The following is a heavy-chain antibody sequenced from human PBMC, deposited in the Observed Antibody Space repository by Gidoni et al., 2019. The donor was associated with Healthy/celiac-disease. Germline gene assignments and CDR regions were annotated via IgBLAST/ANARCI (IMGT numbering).Heavy chain of an antibody. V-gene: IGHV4-4*07. J-gene: IGHJ4*02. D-gene: IGHD3-22*01. CDR1: GGSISRYY. CDR2: IYTSGST. CDR3: ARGPRDSSGYYLYFDY. Sequence: QVQLQESGPGLVKPSETLSLTCTVSGGSISRYYWSWIRQPAGKGLEWIGRIYTSGSTNYNPSLKSRVTMSVDTSKNQFSLKLSSVTAADTAVYYCARGPRDSSGYYLYFDYWGQGTLVTVSS.